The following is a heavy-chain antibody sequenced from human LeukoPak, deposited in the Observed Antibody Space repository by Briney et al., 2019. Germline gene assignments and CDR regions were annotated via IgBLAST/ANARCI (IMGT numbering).Heavy chain of an antibody. D-gene: IGHD7-27*01. CDR3: AKDLGSARYYMDV. CDR2: IWYGGSNK. CDR1: GFTFSSYG. Sequence: GRSLRLSCAASGFTFSSYGMHWLRQAPGQGLEWVVVIWYGGSNKYYADSVKGRITISRDNSQNTLYLQMNSLRAEDTGVYYCAKDLGSARYYMDVWGEGTTVTLSS. V-gene: IGHV3-30*18. J-gene: IGHJ6*03.